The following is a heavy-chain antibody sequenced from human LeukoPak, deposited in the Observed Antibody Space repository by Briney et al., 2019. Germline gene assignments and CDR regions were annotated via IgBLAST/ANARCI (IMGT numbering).Heavy chain of an antibody. CDR1: GGSISSGGYY. Sequence: SQTLSLTCTVSGGSISSGGYYWSWIRQHPGKGLEWIGYIYYSGSTYNNPSLKSRVTISVDTSKNQFSLKLSSVTAADTAVYYCARSGPRYDAFDIWGQGTMVTVSS. D-gene: IGHD1-26*01. CDR2: IYYSGST. J-gene: IGHJ3*02. CDR3: ARSGPRYDAFDI. V-gene: IGHV4-31*03.